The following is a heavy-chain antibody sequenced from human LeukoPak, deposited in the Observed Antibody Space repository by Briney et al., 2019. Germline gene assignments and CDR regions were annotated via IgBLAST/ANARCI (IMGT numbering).Heavy chain of an antibody. Sequence: GGSLRLSCTASGFTLSSYEMSWIRQAPGKGLEWVSSIDYSGGSTHYADSVMGRFTISRDNAKNSLYLQMNSLRAEDTAVYYCAELGITMIGGVWGKGTTVTISS. CDR3: AELGITMIGGV. J-gene: IGHJ6*04. D-gene: IGHD3-10*02. CDR2: IDYSGGST. V-gene: IGHV3-23*01. CDR1: GFTLSSYE.